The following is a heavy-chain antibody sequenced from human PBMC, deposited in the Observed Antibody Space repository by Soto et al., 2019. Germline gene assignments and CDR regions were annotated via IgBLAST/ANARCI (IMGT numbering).Heavy chain of an antibody. CDR2: INSAGSST. Sequence: EVQLVESGGGLVQPGGSLRLSCAASGFTFSSYWMHWVRQAPGKGLVWVSRINSAGSSTSYADSVRGRITISRDTAKNTLYLQMNSLRAEDTAVYYCARVAHCSSTSCYGIYYYYYYMDVWGKGTTVTVSS. CDR3: ARVAHCSSTSCYGIYYYYYYMDV. J-gene: IGHJ6*03. CDR1: GFTFSSYW. V-gene: IGHV3-74*01. D-gene: IGHD2-2*01.